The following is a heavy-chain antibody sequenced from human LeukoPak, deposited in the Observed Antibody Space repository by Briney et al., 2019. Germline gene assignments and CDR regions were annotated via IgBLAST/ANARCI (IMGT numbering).Heavy chain of an antibody. CDR2: IYSSGET. J-gene: IGHJ4*02. D-gene: IGHD4-23*01. Sequence: SETLSLTCTVSGGSISSYYWSWIRQPPGKGLEWIGYIYSSGETNYNPSLTSRLTISVDTSENQFSLKLTSVTAADTAVYYCARDYGGKFDYWGQGTLVTVSS. CDR1: GGSISSYY. V-gene: IGHV4-59*01. CDR3: ARDYGGKFDY.